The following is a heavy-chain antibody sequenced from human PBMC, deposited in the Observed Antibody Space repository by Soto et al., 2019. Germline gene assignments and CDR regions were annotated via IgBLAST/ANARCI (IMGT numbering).Heavy chain of an antibody. Sequence: QVQLVESGGGVVQPGRSLRLSCAASGFTFSDYAMHWVRQPPGKGLEWVAIISSDGKNTYYGDSMKGRFTISRDDSTSTLTLQMNGLRPEDTAVYFCARVHCTTELCSGLYFYYALDVWGQGTTVTVSS. CDR3: ARVHCTTELCSGLYFYYALDV. D-gene: IGHD2-21*01. CDR1: GFTFSDYA. J-gene: IGHJ6*02. CDR2: ISSDGKNT. V-gene: IGHV3-30*01.